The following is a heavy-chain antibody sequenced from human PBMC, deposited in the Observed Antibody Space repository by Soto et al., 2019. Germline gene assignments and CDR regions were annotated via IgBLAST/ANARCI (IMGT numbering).Heavy chain of an antibody. J-gene: IGHJ4*02. CDR1: GFTFSNYA. CDR2: ISDDGSNK. Sequence: QVQLVESGGGVVQPGRSLRLSCAASGFTFSNYALHRVRQAPGKGLEWVAVISDDGSNKYYADSVKGRFTISRDNSKNTLYLQMNSLRAEDTAVYYCARDRFASSWSYFDYWGQGTPVTVSS. V-gene: IGHV3-30-3*01. D-gene: IGHD6-13*01. CDR3: ARDRFASSWSYFDY.